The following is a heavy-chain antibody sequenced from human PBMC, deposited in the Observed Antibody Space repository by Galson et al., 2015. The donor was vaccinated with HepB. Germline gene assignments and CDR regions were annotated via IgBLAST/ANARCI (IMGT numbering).Heavy chain of an antibody. CDR1: GYSFTSYW. CDR2: IYPGDSDT. Sequence: QSGAEVKKPGESLKISCTGSGYSFTSYWIGWVRQMPGKGLEWMGIIYPGDSDTRYSPSFQGQVTISADKSVSTAYLQWSSLKASDTAMYYCARARRGLGYCSGGSCYSGAFDIWGQGTMVTVSS. V-gene: IGHV5-51*01. D-gene: IGHD2-15*01. J-gene: IGHJ3*02. CDR3: ARARRGLGYCSGGSCYSGAFDI.